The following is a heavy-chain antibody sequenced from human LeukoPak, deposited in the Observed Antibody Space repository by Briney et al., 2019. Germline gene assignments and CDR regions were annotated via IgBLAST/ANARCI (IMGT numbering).Heavy chain of an antibody. CDR2: LFHSGST. CDR3: ARDRPGSGWSDWNLYDAFDI. CDR1: GDSIKGDAYS. D-gene: IGHD6-19*01. J-gene: IGHJ3*02. Sequence: SETLSRTCAVAGDSIKGDAYSWSWLRQPPGKGLEWIGYLFHSGSTYYNPSLKSRVTISVDTSKNQFSLKLSSVTAADTAVYYCARDRPGSGWSDWNLYDAFDIWGQGTMVTVSS. V-gene: IGHV4-30-2*01.